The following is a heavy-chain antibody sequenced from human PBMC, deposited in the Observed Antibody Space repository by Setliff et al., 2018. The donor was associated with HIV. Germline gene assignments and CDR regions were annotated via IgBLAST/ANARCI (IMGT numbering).Heavy chain of an antibody. Sequence: PGGSLRLSCAASGFTFSSHAMHRVRQAPGKGLEWVAVIAYDGSNKYYADFVKGRFTISRDNSKNTLYLQMNTLRAEDTVVYYCAGDRLRSNSPWGKFEYWGQGTLVTVSS. V-gene: IGHV3-30*04. CDR3: AGDRLRSNSPWGKFEY. D-gene: IGHD3-16*01. CDR2: IAYDGSNK. CDR1: GFTFSSHA. J-gene: IGHJ4*02.